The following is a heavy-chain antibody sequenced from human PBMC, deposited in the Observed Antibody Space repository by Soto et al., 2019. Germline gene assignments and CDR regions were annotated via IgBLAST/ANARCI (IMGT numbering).Heavy chain of an antibody. CDR2: IKQDGSEK. CDR1: GFTFSSYW. CDR3: ARGLPGIAAAGAFDI. J-gene: IGHJ3*02. Sequence: GGSLRLSCAASGFTFSSYWMSWVRQAPGKGLEWVANIKQDGSEKYYVDSVKGRFTISRDNAKNSLYLQMNSLRAEDTAVYYCARGLPGIAAAGAFDIWGQGTMVTVSS. V-gene: IGHV3-7*03. D-gene: IGHD6-13*01.